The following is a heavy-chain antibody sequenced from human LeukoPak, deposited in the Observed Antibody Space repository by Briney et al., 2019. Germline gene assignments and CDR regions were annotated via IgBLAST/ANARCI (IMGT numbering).Heavy chain of an antibody. Sequence: GGSLRLSCAASGFIVSSNYMTWVRQAPGKGLEWVSVIYSDGSTFYADSVKGRFTISRDTSKNTLYLQMNTLRADDTAVYYCATDPQVSYWGPGALVTVSS. CDR1: GFIVSSNY. CDR3: ATDPQVSY. J-gene: IGHJ4*02. CDR2: IYSDGST. V-gene: IGHV3-53*01.